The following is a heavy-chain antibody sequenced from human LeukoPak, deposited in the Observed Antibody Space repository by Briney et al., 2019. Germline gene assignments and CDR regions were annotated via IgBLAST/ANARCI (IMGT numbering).Heavy chain of an antibody. CDR1: GGSISSSSYY. CDR2: IYYSGST. CDR3: ARSKLNYGDYLDY. J-gene: IGHJ4*02. V-gene: IGHV4-39*01. D-gene: IGHD4-17*01. Sequence: PSETLSLTCTVSGGSISSSSYYWGWIRQPPGKGLXXIGSIYYSGSTYYNPSLKSRVTISVDTSKNQFSLKLSSVTAADTAVYYCARSKLNYGDYLDYWGQGTLVTVSS.